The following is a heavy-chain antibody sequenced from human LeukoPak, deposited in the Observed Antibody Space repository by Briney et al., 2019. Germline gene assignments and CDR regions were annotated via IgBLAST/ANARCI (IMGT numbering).Heavy chain of an antibody. CDR1: GFTFSSYS. J-gene: IGHJ6*04. D-gene: IGHD3-10*01. Sequence: GGSLRLSCAASGFTFSSYSMNWVRQAPGKGLEWVSSISSSSSYIYYADSVKGRFTISRDNAKNSLYLEMNSLRAEDTAVYYCARFTMVRGVAPLDGIDVWGKGTTVTVSS. V-gene: IGHV3-21*01. CDR3: ARFTMVRGVAPLDGIDV. CDR2: ISSSSSYI.